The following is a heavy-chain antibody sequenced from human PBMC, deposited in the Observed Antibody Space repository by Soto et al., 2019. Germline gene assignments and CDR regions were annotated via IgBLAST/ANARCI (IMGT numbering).Heavy chain of an antibody. V-gene: IGHV3-21*01. CDR2: ISSSSSYI. CDR1: GFTFSSYS. J-gene: IGHJ4*02. Sequence: EVQLVESGGGLVKPGGSLRLSCAASGFTFSSYSMNWVRQAPGKGLEWVSSISSSSSYIYYADSVKGRFTISRDNAKNSMYLQMNSLRAEDTAGYYCASLSALTCYLAAGTDYWGQGTLVTVSS. D-gene: IGHD3-9*01. CDR3: ASLSALTCYLAAGTDY.